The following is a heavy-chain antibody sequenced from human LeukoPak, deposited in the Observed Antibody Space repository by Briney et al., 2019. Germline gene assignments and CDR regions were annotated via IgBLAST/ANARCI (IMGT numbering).Heavy chain of an antibody. Sequence: SETLSLTCTVSGGSISSYYWSWTRQPPGKGLEWIGYIYYSGSTNYSPSLKSRVTISVDTSKNQFSLKLSSVTAADTAVYYCARDRVAGAAGVGYYYYGMDVWGQGTTVTVSS. V-gene: IGHV4-59*01. D-gene: IGHD6-19*01. CDR1: GGSISSYY. CDR3: ARDRVAGAAGVGYYYYGMDV. J-gene: IGHJ6*02. CDR2: IYYSGST.